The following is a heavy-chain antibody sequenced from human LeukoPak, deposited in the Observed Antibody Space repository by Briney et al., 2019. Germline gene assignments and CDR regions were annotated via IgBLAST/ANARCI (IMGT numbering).Heavy chain of an antibody. CDR1: GYTFTGHY. V-gene: IGHV1-2*02. CDR3: ARVGYNWNADDAFDI. D-gene: IGHD1-1*01. Sequence: ASVKVSCKASGYTFTGHYMHWVRQAPGQGLEWMGWINPNSGGTNYAQKFQGRVTMTRDTSISTAYMELSRLRSDDAAVYYCARVGYNWNADDAFDIWGQGTMVTVSS. J-gene: IGHJ3*02. CDR2: INPNSGGT.